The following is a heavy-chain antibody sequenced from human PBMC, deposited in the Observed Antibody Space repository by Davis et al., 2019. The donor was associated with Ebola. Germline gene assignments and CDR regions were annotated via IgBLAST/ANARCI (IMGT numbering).Heavy chain of an antibody. CDR2: FDPEDGET. D-gene: IGHD6-13*01. J-gene: IGHJ4*02. CDR1: GYTLTELS. V-gene: IGHV1-24*01. Sequence: ASVKVSCKVSGYTLTELSMHWVRQAPGKGLEWMGGFDPEDGETIYAQKFQGRVTMTEDTSTDTAYMELSSLRSEDTAVYYCATRGAYSSSWYLDYWGQGTLVTVSS. CDR3: ATRGAYSSSWYLDY.